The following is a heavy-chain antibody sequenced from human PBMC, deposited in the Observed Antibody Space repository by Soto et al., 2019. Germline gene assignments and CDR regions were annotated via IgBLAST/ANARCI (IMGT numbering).Heavy chain of an antibody. CDR3: AHSSGEEGGWYYGMEV. CDR1: WFSLSTSGVG. Sequence: QITLKESGPTLVKPTQTLTLTCTFSWFSLSTSGVGVGWIRHPPGKALDWLALIYCDDDKRYSPPLKSMLTINKDTSKNLVVRTMTTMAPVETATYNCAHSSGEEGGWYYGMEVWGLGTTVTVSS. D-gene: IGHD7-27*01. V-gene: IGHV2-5*02. CDR2: IYCDDDK. J-gene: IGHJ6*02.